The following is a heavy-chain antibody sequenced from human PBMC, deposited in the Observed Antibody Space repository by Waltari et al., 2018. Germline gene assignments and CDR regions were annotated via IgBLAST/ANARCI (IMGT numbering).Heavy chain of an antibody. CDR3: ARLGVATIYFDY. Sequence: QVQLQQWGAGLLKPSETLSLTCAVYGGSFGGYYWSWIRQPPGKGLEWIGEINHSGSTNYNPSLKSRVTISVDTSKNQFSLKLSSVTAADTAVYYCARLGVATIYFDYWGQGTLVTVSS. D-gene: IGHD5-12*01. CDR2: INHSGST. CDR1: GGSFGGYY. V-gene: IGHV4-34*01. J-gene: IGHJ4*02.